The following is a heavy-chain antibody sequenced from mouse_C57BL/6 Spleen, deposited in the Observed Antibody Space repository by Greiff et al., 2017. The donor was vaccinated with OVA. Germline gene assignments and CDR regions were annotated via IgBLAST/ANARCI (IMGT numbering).Heavy chain of an antibody. CDR2: IDPSDSYT. V-gene: IGHV1-50*01. D-gene: IGHD1-1*01. CDR1: GYTFTSYW. Sequence: VQLQQPGAELVKPGASVKLSCKASGYTFTSYWMQWVKQRPGQGLEWIGEIDPSDSYTNYNQKFKGKATLTVDTSSSTAYMQLSSLTSEDSAVYYCARRTTVSFDVWGTGTTVTVSS. CDR3: ARRTTVSFDV. J-gene: IGHJ1*03.